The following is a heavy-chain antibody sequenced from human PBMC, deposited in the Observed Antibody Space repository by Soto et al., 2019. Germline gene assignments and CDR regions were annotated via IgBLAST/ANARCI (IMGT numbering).Heavy chain of an antibody. D-gene: IGHD1-26*01. CDR3: ARDLPPRGFNSGSPQPVNYYYYGMDV. V-gene: IGHV3-30-3*01. CDR2: ISYDGSNK. Sequence: GGSLRLSCAASGFTFSSYAMHWVRQAPGKGLEWVAVISYDGSNKYYADSVKGRFTISRDNSKNTLYLQMNSLRAEDTAVYYCARDLPPRGFNSGSPQPVNYYYYGMDVWGQGTTVTVSS. J-gene: IGHJ6*02. CDR1: GFTFSSYA.